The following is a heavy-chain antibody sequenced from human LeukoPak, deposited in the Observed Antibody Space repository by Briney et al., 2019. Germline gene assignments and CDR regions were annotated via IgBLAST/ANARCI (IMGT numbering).Heavy chain of an antibody. CDR2: IIPIFGTA. D-gene: IGHD6-19*01. Sequence: GASVKVSCKASGGTFSNYAISWVRQAPGQGLEWMGGIIPIFGTANYAQKFQGRVTITADKSTSTVYMELSSLRSEDTAVYYCAGDRRDLAVAGVYWFDPWGQGTLVTVSS. V-gene: IGHV1-69*06. CDR1: GGTFSNYA. CDR3: AGDRRDLAVAGVYWFDP. J-gene: IGHJ5*02.